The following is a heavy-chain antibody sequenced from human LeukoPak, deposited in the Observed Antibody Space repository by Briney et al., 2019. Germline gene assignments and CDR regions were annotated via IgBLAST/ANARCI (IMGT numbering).Heavy chain of an antibody. CDR3: AKDISNQWLGLRLDY. CDR2: ISSSGSTI. Sequence: PGGSLRLSCAASGFTFSDYYMSWIRQAPGKGLEWVSYISSSGSTIYYADSAKGRFTISRDNAKNSLYLQMNSLRVEDTALYYCAKDISNQWLGLRLDYWGQGTLVTVSS. J-gene: IGHJ4*02. D-gene: IGHD6-19*01. V-gene: IGHV3-11*01. CDR1: GFTFSDYY.